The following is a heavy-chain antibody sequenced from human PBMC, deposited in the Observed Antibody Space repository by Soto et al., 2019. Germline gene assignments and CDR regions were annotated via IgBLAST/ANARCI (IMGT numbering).Heavy chain of an antibody. CDR3: TRGENNHSKPLMDV. Sequence: GGSLRLSCTTSGFTFGDYDMSWIRQAPGKGLEWVGVLRSKAYVRTTHYAASVKGRFTISGDDSISIAYLQMNSLKTEDTAVYYWTRGENNHSKPLMDVWAQGTTVTVSS. CDR1: GFTFGDYD. J-gene: IGHJ6*02. CDR2: LRSKAYVRTT. D-gene: IGHD3-22*01. V-gene: IGHV3-49*03.